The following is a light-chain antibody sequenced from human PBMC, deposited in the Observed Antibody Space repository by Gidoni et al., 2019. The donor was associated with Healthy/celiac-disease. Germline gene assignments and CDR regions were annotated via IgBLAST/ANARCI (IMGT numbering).Light chain of an antibody. V-gene: IGKV1-6*01. CDR1: QGIRND. J-gene: IGKJ1*01. CDR3: LQDYNYPRT. CDR2: AES. Sequence: AIQITQSPSSLSASVGDRVTITCRASQGIRNDLGWYQQKPGKAPKLLIDAESSLQSGVPSRFSGSGSGTDFTLTISSLQPEDFATYYCLQDYNYPRTFGQGTKVEIK.